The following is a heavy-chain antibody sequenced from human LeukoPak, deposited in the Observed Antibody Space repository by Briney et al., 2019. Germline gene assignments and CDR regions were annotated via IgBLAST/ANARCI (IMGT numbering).Heavy chain of an antibody. CDR1: GYTFTSYY. Sequence: ASVKVSCKASGYTFTSYYMHWVRQAPGQGLEWMGIINPSGGSTSYAQKFQGRVTMTRDMSTSTVYMELSSLRAEDTAVYCCAREAHSSSWYLSYYYYYMDVWGKGTTVTVSS. V-gene: IGHV1-46*01. D-gene: IGHD6-13*01. CDR3: AREAHSSSWYLSYYYYYMDV. J-gene: IGHJ6*03. CDR2: INPSGGST.